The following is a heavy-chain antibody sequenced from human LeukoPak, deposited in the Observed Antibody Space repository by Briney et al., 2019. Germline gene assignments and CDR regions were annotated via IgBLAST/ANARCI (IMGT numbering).Heavy chain of an antibody. CDR3: ARDGAGGYFDY. CDR1: GFTFSNYW. CDR2: IKHDGSEK. D-gene: IGHD3-16*01. Sequence: GGSLRLSCAASGFTFSNYWMNWVRQAPGKGLEWVANIKHDGSEKYYVDSMKGRFTISRDNAKNSLYLQMNSLRAEDTAVYYCARDGAGGYFDYWGQGTLVTVSS. V-gene: IGHV3-7*01. J-gene: IGHJ4*02.